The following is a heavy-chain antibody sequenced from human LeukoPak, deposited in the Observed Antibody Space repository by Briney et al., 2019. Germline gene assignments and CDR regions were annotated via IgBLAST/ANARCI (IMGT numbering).Heavy chain of an antibody. V-gene: IGHV1-18*01. D-gene: IGHD3-22*01. CDR1: GYTVTSYG. Sequence: GASVKVSCKASGYTVTSYGISWVRQAPGQGLEWMGWISAYNGNTNYAQKLQGRVTMTTDTSTSTAYMELRSLRSDDTAVYYCARDPGPYYDSSGFDYWGQGTLVTVSS. CDR3: ARDPGPYYDSSGFDY. J-gene: IGHJ4*02. CDR2: ISAYNGNT.